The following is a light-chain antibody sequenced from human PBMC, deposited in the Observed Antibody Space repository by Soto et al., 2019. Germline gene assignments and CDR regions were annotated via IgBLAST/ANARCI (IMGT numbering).Light chain of an antibody. CDR2: NNN. CDR3: QVWDNGSDHWV. CDR1: SSNIGTNV. J-gene: IGLJ3*02. V-gene: IGLV1-44*01. Sequence: QSVLTQPPSVSGTPGQRVTISCSGSSSNIGTNVVNWYQQFPGTAPKLLIFNNNNRPSGVPDRFSGSKSGSSASLAISRVEAGDEAAYSCQVWDNGSDHWVFGGGTKLTVL.